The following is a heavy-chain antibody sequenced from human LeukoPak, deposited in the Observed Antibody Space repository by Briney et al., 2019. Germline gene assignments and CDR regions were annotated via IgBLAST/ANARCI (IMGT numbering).Heavy chain of an antibody. V-gene: IGHV3-23*01. J-gene: IGHJ6*03. CDR3: AKDQGLMVYAIFYMDV. CDR1: GFTFSSYA. CDR2: ISGSGGST. D-gene: IGHD2-8*01. Sequence: PGGSLRLSCAASGFTFSSYAMSWVRQAPGKGLEWVSAISGSGGSTYYADSVKGRFTISRDNSKNTLDLQMNSLRAEDTAVYYCAKDQGLMVYAIFYMDVWGKGTTVTVSS.